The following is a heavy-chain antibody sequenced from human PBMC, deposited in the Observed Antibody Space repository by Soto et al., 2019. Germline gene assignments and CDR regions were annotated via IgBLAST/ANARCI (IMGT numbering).Heavy chain of an antibody. J-gene: IGHJ4*02. CDR1: GFTFSNAW. CDR2: IKSKTDGGTT. D-gene: IGHD1-26*01. Sequence: LRLSCAASGFTFSNAWMSWVRQAPGKGLEWVGRIKSKTDGGTTDYAAPVKGRFTISRDNSKNTLYLQMNSLRAEDTAVYYCARERELLIDYWGQGTLVTVSS. CDR3: ARERELLIDY. V-gene: IGHV3-15*01.